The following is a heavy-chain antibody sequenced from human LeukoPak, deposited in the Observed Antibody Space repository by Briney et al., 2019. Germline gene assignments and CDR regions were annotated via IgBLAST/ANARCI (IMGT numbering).Heavy chain of an antibody. CDR2: INHSGST. D-gene: IGHD2-21*02. CDR1: AGSFSGYY. J-gene: IGHJ3*02. Sequence: SETLSLTCAVYAGSFSGYYWPWIRQTPGKGLEWIGEINHSGSTNYNPSLKSRVTISVDTSKKQFSLNLSSVTAADTAVYYCARGFILYCGGDCYSDAFDIWGQGTMVTVSS. V-gene: IGHV4-34*01. CDR3: ARGFILYCGGDCYSDAFDI.